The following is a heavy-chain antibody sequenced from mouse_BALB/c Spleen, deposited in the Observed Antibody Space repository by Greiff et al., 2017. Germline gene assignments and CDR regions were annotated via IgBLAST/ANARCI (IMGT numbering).Heavy chain of an antibody. V-gene: IGHV1S56*01. CDR1: GYTFTSYY. D-gene: IGHD2-10*01. CDR3: AKPYYGNYYAMDY. CDR2: IYPGNVNT. Sequence: VQLQQSGPELVKPGASVRISCKASGYTFTSYYIHWVKQRPGQGLEWIGWIYPGNVNTKYNEKFKGKATLTADKSSSTAYMQLSSLTSEDSAVYFCAKPYYGNYYAMDYWGQGTSVTVSS. J-gene: IGHJ4*01.